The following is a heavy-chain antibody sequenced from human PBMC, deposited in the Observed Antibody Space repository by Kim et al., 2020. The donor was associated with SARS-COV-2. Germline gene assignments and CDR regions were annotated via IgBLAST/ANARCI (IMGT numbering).Heavy chain of an antibody. CDR3: ARVRLLLLTYYYYGIDV. J-gene: IGHJ6*01. Sequence: SETLSLTCAVYGGSFSGYYWSWIRQPPGKGLEWIGEINHSGSTNYNPSLKSRVTISVDTSKNQFSLKLSSVTAADTAVYYCARVRLLLLTYYYYGIDVWG. V-gene: IGHV4-34*01. D-gene: IGHD3-22*01. CDR1: GGSFSGYY. CDR2: INHSGST.